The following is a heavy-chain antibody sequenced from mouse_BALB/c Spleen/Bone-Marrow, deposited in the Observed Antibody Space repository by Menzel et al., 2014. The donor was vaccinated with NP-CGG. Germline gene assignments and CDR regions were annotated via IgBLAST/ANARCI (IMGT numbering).Heavy chain of an antibody. J-gene: IGHJ3*01. V-gene: IGHV5-17*02. CDR1: GFTFSSFG. CDR2: ISSGSSTI. D-gene: IGHD2-1*01. Sequence: EVKLMESGGGLVQPGGSRKLSCAASGFTFSSFGMHWVRQAPEKGLEWVAYISSGSSTIYYADTVKGRFTISRDNPKNTLFLQMTSLRSEDTAMYYCARGGNFAWVAYWGQGTLVTVSA. CDR3: ARGGNFAWVAY.